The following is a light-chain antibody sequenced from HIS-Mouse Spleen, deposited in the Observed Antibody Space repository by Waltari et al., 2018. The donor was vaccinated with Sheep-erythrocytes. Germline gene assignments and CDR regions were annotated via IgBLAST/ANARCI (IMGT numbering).Light chain of an antibody. CDR3: YSTDSSGNHSV. Sequence: SYELTQPPSVSVSPGQTARITCSGDALPKKYAYWYQQKSGQAPVLVIYEDSKRPSGIPDGVAGSSSGTRATLTISGAQVEDEADYYCYSTDSSGNHSVFGGGTKLTVL. CDR1: ALPKKY. J-gene: IGLJ2*01. V-gene: IGLV3-10*01. CDR2: EDS.